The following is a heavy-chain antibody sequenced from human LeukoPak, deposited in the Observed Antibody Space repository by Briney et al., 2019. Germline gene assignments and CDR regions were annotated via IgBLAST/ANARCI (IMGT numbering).Heavy chain of an antibody. D-gene: IGHD3-3*01. CDR3: ARAEWHGMDV. CDR2: INPSGGST. CDR1: GYTFTSYY. J-gene: IGHJ6*02. V-gene: IGHV1-46*01. Sequence: ASVTVSCKASGYTFTSYYMHWVRQAPGQGLEWMGIINPSGGSTSYAQKFQGRVTMTRDTSTSTVYMELSSLRSKDTAVYYCARAEWHGMDVWGQGTTVTVSS.